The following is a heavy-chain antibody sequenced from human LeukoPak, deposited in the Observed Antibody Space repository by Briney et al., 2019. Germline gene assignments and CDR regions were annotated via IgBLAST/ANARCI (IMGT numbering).Heavy chain of an antibody. D-gene: IGHD6-13*01. V-gene: IGHV4-59*01. CDR3: ARGDLAAAGTWFDP. J-gene: IGHJ5*02. CDR1: GGSISSYY. CDR2: IYYSGST. Sequence: SETLSLTCTVSGGSISSYYWSWIRQPPGKGLEWIGYIYYSGSTNYNPSLKSRVTISVDTSKNQLSLKLSSVTAADTAVYSCARGDLAAAGTWFDPWGQGTLVTVSS.